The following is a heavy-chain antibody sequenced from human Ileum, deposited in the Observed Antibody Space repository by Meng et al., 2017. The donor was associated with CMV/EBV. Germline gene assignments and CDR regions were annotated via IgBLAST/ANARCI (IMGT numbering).Heavy chain of an antibody. Sequence: ASVKVSCKASGYTFTNYGVSWVRQAPGQGLEWMGWISAYNGDTEYAQKFQGRVTMTTGTSTSTAYMELRSLRSDDTAVYYCARVGGYCSTTSHPCMTVWARGPS. D-gene: IGHD2-2*01. CDR1: GYTFTNYG. CDR3: ARVGGYCSTTSHPCMTV. J-gene: IGHJ6*04. V-gene: IGHV1-18*01. CDR2: ISAYNGDT.